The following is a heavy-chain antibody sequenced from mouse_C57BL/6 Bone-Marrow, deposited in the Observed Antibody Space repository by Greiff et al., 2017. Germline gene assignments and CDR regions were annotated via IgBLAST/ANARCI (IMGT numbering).Heavy chain of an antibody. CDR1: GFTFSDYG. CDR2: ISSGSSTI. Sequence: EVHLVESGGGLVKPGGSLQLSCAASGFTFSDYGMHWVRQAPEKGLEWVAYISSGSSTIYYADTVKGRFTISRDNAKNTLFLQMTSLRSEDTAMYYCERLLLRSWGQGTLVTVSA. CDR3: ERLLLRS. J-gene: IGHJ3*01. V-gene: IGHV5-17*01. D-gene: IGHD1-1*01.